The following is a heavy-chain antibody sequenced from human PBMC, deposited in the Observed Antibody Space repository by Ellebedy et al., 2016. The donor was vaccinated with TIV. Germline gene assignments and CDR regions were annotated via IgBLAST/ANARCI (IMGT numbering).Heavy chain of an antibody. CDR1: GYTFTGYG. Sequence: ASVKVSCKASGYTFTGYGISWVRQAPGQGLEWMGWISAYNGNTNYAQKFQGRVSVTSDSSTNTAYMELRSLTSDDTAVYYCARGSGTYYADYWGQGTLVTVSS. CDR3: ARGSGTYYADY. D-gene: IGHD1-26*01. V-gene: IGHV1-18*04. J-gene: IGHJ4*02. CDR2: ISAYNGNT.